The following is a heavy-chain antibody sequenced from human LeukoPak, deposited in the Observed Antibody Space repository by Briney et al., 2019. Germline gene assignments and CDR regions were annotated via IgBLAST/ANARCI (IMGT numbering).Heavy chain of an antibody. J-gene: IGHJ4*02. V-gene: IGHV1-2*02. CDR2: INPNSGGT. CDR3: ASGDVVRGVIIPLDY. D-gene: IGHD3-10*01. CDR1: GYTFTGYY. Sequence: GPSVTVSCKASGYTFTGYYMHWVRQAPGQGLEWMGWINPNSGGTNYAQKFQGRVTMTRDTSISTAYMELSRLRSDDTAVYYCASGDVVRGVIIPLDYWGQGTLVTVSS.